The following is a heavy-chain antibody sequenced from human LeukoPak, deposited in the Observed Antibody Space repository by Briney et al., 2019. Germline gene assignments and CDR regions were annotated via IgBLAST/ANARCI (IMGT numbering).Heavy chain of an antibody. CDR2: ISAYNGNT. V-gene: IGHV1-18*01. J-gene: IGHJ4*02. CDR3: ARDIGYCSSTSCYTEGLPDY. D-gene: IGHD2-2*02. Sequence: ASVKVSCKASGGTFSSYAISWVRQAPGQGLEWMGWISAYNGNTNYAQKLQGRVTMTTDTSTSTAYMELRSLRSDDTAVYYCARDIGYCSSTSCYTEGLPDYWGQGTLVTVSS. CDR1: GGTFSSYA.